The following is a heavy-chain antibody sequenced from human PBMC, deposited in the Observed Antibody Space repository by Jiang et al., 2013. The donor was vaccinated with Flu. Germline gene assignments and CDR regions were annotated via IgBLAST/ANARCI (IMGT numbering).Heavy chain of an antibody. Sequence: GAEVKKPGESLNISCKGSGYTFTNYWIGWVRQMPGKGLEWMGIIYPAVSDPTYSPSFQGQVTISADKSISTAYLQLITLKASDTAIYYCARGDVTTGVGGYYGMDVWGPRDHGHRLL. D-gene: IGHD4-17*01. CDR2: IYPAVSDP. CDR1: GYTFTNYW. J-gene: IGHJ6*01. CDR3: ARGDVTTGVGGYYGMDV. V-gene: IGHV5-51*03.